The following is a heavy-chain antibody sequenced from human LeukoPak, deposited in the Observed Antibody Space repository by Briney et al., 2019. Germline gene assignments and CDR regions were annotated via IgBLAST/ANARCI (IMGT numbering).Heavy chain of an antibody. CDR2: IGKNGVSR. CDR3: ARDWHFDL. CDR1: GFSFSSYA. V-gene: IGHV3-64*01. Sequence: GGSLRLSCAASGFSFSSYAMYCVRQAPGKGLEYVSAIGKNGVSRYYANSVRGRFTISRDNSKNTLYLQMGSLRADDMAVYYCARDWHFDLWGQGTVVTVSS. J-gene: IGHJ3*01.